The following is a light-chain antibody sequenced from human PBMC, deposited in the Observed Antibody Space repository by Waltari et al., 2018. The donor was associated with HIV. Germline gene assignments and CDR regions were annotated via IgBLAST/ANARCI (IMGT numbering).Light chain of an antibody. J-gene: IGLJ3*02. V-gene: IGLV1-51*01. CDR2: DKN. CDR3: GTWNSSLGAGV. Sequence: QSVLTPPPSVSAAPGQKVTLSCPGSSSHIGNNYVSGYQQLPGTAPKLLIYDKNKRPSGIPERFSVSKSGTSATLGITGLQTGDEADYYCGTWNSSLGAGVFGGGTKRTVL. CDR1: SSHIGNNY.